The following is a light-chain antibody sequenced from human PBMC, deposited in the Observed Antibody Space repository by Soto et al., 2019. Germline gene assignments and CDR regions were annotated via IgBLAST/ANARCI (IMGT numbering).Light chain of an antibody. CDR2: ATS. J-gene: IGKJ2*03. Sequence: EIVLTQSPGTLSLSLGERATLSCRASQSVTSNYFAWYQQKPGQAPRLLIYATSNRATGIPDRFSGSGSGTDFTLTISRLEPEDFAVYYSQQYGNSPRYSFGQGTKVEIK. V-gene: IGKV3-20*01. CDR3: QQYGNSPRYS. CDR1: QSVTSNY.